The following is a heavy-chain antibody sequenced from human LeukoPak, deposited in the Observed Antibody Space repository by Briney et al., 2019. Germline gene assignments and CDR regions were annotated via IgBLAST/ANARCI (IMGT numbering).Heavy chain of an antibody. CDR2: INHSGST. CDR3: ARAGVTMVRGRDGMDV. Sequence: SETLSLTCAVYGGSFSGYYWSWIRQPPGKGLEWIGEINHSGSTNYNPSLKSRVTISVETSKNQFSLKLSSVTAADTAVYYCARAGVTMVRGRDGMDVWGKGTTVTVSS. V-gene: IGHV4-34*01. J-gene: IGHJ6*04. D-gene: IGHD3-10*01. CDR1: GGSFSGYY.